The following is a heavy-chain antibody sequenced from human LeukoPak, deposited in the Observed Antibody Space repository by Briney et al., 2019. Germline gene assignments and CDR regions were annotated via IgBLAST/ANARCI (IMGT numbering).Heavy chain of an antibody. Sequence: GASVKVSCKASGGTFSSYAISWVRQAPGQGLEWMGGIIPIFGTANYAQKFQGRVTITRNTSISTAYMELSSLRSEDTAVYYCARIRSMTTDYWGQGTLVTVSS. D-gene: IGHD4-17*01. CDR3: ARIRSMTTDY. J-gene: IGHJ4*02. CDR2: IIPIFGTA. V-gene: IGHV1-69*05. CDR1: GGTFSSYA.